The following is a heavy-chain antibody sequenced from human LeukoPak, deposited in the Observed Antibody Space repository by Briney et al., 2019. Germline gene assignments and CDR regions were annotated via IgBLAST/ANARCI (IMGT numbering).Heavy chain of an antibody. V-gene: IGHV5-51*01. D-gene: IGHD5-18*01. J-gene: IGHJ4*02. CDR3: ARHPREWDTAMVLSLDY. Sequence: GESLKISCKGSGYSFTTYWIAWVRQMPGKGLEWMGIIHPSDSDTRYSPSFQGQVTISADKSISTAYLQWSSLKASDTAMYYCARHPREWDTAMVLSLDYWGQGTLVTVSS. CDR2: IHPSDSDT. CDR1: GYSFTTYW.